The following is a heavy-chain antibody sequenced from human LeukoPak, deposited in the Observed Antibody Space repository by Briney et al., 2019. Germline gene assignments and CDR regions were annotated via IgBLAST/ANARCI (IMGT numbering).Heavy chain of an antibody. CDR3: AKDGYSGYDFRLDAFDI. CDR2: IWYDGSNK. J-gene: IGHJ3*02. CDR1: GFTFSSYG. D-gene: IGHD5-12*01. V-gene: IGHV3-33*06. Sequence: GGSLRLSCAASGFTFSSYGMHWVRQAPGEGLEWVAVIWYDGSNKYYADSVKGRFTISRDNSKNTLYLQMNSLRAEDTAVYYCAKDGYSGYDFRLDAFDIWGQGTMVTVSS.